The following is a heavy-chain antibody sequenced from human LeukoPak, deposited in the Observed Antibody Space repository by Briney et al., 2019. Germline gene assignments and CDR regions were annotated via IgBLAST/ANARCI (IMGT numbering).Heavy chain of an antibody. V-gene: IGHV3-11*01. Sequence: PGGPLRLSCAASGFTFSDYDMSWIRQAPGKGLEWVSYISSSGSTIDYADSVKGRFTISRDNAKNSLYLQMSSLRGEDTAVYYCARDPRGITALVDYFDYWGQGTLVTVSS. CDR3: ARDPRGITALVDYFDY. D-gene: IGHD5-18*01. CDR1: GFTFSDYD. CDR2: ISSSGSTI. J-gene: IGHJ4*02.